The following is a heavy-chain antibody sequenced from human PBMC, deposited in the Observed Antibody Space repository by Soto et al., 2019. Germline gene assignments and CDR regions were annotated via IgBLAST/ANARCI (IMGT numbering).Heavy chain of an antibody. CDR1: GFTFSSYG. D-gene: IGHD2-2*01. CDR2: IWYDGSNK. V-gene: IGHV3-33*01. CDR3: ARSYCSSTSCPHAHYYYGMDV. J-gene: IGHJ6*02. Sequence: GGSLRLSCAASGFTFSSYGMHWVRQAPGKGLEWVAVIWYDGSNKYYADSVKGRFTISRDDSKNTLYLQMNSLRAEDTAVYYCARSYCSSTSCPHAHYYYGMDVWGQGTTVTVSS.